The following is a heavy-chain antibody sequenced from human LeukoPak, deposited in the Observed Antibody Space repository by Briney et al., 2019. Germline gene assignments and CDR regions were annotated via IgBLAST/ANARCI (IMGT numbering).Heavy chain of an antibody. V-gene: IGHV3-23*01. CDR2: INGRGDDT. Sequence: GGSLRLSCAAFSGCAMSWVRQAPGRGLEWVSAINGRGDDTYYPDSVKGRFTISRDNSNNTLYLQMNSLRAEDTAVYYCAKGHRSSSSFFDSWGQGILVTVSS. CDR3: AKGHRSSSSFFDS. D-gene: IGHD6-19*01. J-gene: IGHJ4*02. CDR1: SGCA.